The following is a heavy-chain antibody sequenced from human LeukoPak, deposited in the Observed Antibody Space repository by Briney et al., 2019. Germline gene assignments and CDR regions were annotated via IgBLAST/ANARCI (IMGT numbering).Heavy chain of an antibody. V-gene: IGHV3-21*01. CDR3: ARGGDYYDSSGYTIGTEYFQH. Sequence: GGSLRLSCAASGFTFSSYSMNWVRQAPGKGREWVSSISSSSSYIYYADSVKGRFTISRDNAKNSLYLQMNSLRAEDTAVYYCARGGDYYDSSGYTIGTEYFQHWGQGTLVTVSS. CDR1: GFTFSSYS. CDR2: ISSSSSYI. J-gene: IGHJ1*01. D-gene: IGHD3-22*01.